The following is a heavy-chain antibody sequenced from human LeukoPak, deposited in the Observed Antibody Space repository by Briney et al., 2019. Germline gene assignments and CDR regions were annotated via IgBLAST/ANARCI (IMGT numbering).Heavy chain of an antibody. Sequence: GGSLRLSCASSGFSFSGYAMIWVRQAPGKGLELVSTISSSGASTFYADSVRGRFITSKDIPSNIVYLQMNSLRAEDTAVYYCAKGTRGYTNYYFDYWGQGTLVTVSS. D-gene: IGHD2-2*02. J-gene: IGHJ4*02. CDR2: ISSSGAST. CDR1: GFSFSGYA. V-gene: IGHV3-23*01. CDR3: AKGTRGYTNYYFDY.